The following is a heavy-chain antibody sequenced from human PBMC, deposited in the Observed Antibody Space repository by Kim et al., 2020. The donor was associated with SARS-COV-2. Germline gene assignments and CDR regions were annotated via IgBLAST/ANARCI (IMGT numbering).Heavy chain of an antibody. J-gene: IGHJ4*02. V-gene: IGHV3-23*01. CDR1: GFTFSSYA. Sequence: GGSLRLSCAASGFTFSSYAMSWVRQAPGKGLEWVSAISGSGGSTYYADSVKGRFTISRDNSKNTLYLQMNSLRAEDTAVYYCAKPGYSSGWPGVYFDYWGQGTLVTVSS. CDR2: ISGSGGST. CDR3: AKPGYSSGWPGVYFDY. D-gene: IGHD6-19*01.